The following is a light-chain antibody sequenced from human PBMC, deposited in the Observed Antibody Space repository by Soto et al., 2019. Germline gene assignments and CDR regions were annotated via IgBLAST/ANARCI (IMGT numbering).Light chain of an antibody. CDR3: QQYNSYGT. J-gene: IGKJ1*01. Sequence: DIQMTQSPSTLSASVGDRVTITCRASQSISSWLAWDQQKPGKAPKLLIYDASSLESGVPSRFSGSGSGTEFTLTISSLQPDDFATYYCQQYNSYGTFGQGTKVDIK. CDR1: QSISSW. V-gene: IGKV1-5*01. CDR2: DAS.